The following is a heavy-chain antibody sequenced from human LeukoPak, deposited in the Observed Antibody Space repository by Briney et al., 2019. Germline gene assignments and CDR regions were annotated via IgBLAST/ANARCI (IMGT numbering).Heavy chain of an antibody. D-gene: IGHD4-17*01. CDR2: ISAHNGNT. CDR1: GYTFTSYG. J-gene: IGHJ2*01. V-gene: IGHV1-18*01. CDR3: ARGYTATGNWYFDL. Sequence: ASVKVSCKPSGYTFTSYGISWVRQAPGQGLECMGWISAHNGNTNYAQNLQGRVTMTTDTSTRTAYMELRSLRSDDTALYYCARGYTATGNWYFDLWGRGTLVSVSS.